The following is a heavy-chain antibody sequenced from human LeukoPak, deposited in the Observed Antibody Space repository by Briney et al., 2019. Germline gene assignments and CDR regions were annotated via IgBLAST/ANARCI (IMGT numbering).Heavy chain of an antibody. Sequence: GESLKISCKGSGYSFTSYWIGWVRQMPGKGLEWMGIIYPGDSDTRYSPSFQGQVTISADKSISTAYLQWSSLKASDTAMYYCARRSSLRYYYDSSGYPHFDYWGQGTLVTVSS. J-gene: IGHJ4*02. D-gene: IGHD3-22*01. CDR2: IYPGDSDT. V-gene: IGHV5-51*01. CDR3: ARRSSLRYYYDSSGYPHFDY. CDR1: GYSFTSYW.